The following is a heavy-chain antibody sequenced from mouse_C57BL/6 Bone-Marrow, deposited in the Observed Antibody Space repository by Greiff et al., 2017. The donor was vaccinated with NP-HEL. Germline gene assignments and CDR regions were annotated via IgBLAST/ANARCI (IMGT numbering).Heavy chain of an antibody. CDR1: GYTFTDYY. V-gene: IGHV1-26*01. CDR2: INPNNGGT. CDR3: AREESIYYDSFDY. Sequence: EVQLQQSGPELVKPGASVKISCKASGYTFTDYYMNWVKQSHGKSLEWIGDINPNNGGTSYNQKFKGKATLTVDKSSSTAYMELRSLTSEDSAVYYCAREESIYYDSFDYWGQGTTLTVSS. J-gene: IGHJ2*01. D-gene: IGHD2-4*01.